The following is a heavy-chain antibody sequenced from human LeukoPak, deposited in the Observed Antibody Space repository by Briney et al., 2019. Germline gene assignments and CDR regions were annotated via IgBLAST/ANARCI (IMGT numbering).Heavy chain of an antibody. D-gene: IGHD3-10*01. V-gene: IGHV4-31*03. J-gene: IGHJ3*02. CDR2: IYYSGST. Sequence: SETPSLTCCVAGGFTSSGGYYWCWIRQHPGRGLEWFGYIYYSGSTYYKPSLKSRVTISVDTPKNHFSLKLSSVTAADTAVYYCARSGASLGAFDIWGRGTVVTVSS. CDR1: GGFTSSGGYY. CDR3: ARSGASLGAFDI.